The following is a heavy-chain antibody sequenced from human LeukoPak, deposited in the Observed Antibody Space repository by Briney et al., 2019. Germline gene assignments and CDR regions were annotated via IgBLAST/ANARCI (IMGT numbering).Heavy chain of an antibody. D-gene: IGHD3-22*01. CDR2: INPNSGGT. V-gene: IGHV1-2*02. Sequence: ASVKVSCKASGYTFTGYYMHWVRQAPGQGLEWMGWINPNSGGTNYAQKFQGRVTMTRDTSISTAYMELSRLRSDDTAVYYCARVRYDSSGYYSIFDYWGQGTLVTVSS. J-gene: IGHJ4*02. CDR1: GYTFTGYY. CDR3: ARVRYDSSGYYSIFDY.